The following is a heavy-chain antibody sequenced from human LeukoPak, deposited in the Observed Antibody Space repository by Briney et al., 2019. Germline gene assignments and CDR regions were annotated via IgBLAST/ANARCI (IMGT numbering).Heavy chain of an antibody. CDR2: MNPNSGNT. J-gene: IGHJ4*02. D-gene: IGHD3-22*01. CDR3: ARAAQGYYDSSGYLSADY. V-gene: IGHV1-8*01. Sequence: ASVKVSCKASGYTFTSYDINWVRQATGQGLEWMGWMNPNSGNTGYAQKFQGRVTMTRNTSISTAYMELSSLRSEDTAVYYCARAAQGYYDSSGYLSADYWGQGTLVTVSS. CDR1: GYTFTSYD.